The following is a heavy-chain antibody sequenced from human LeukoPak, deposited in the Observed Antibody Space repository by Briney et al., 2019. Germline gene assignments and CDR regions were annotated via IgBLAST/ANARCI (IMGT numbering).Heavy chain of an antibody. Sequence: GGSLRLSCAASGFSVSTNYISWVRQAPGKGLEWVGVIYSSGGKHYADSVKGRFSISRDIGTNIVYLQMNSLTVGDTALYYCARGDSGGYFTFFFVHWGQGTPVTVSS. D-gene: IGHD2-15*01. CDR2: IYSSGGK. J-gene: IGHJ4*02. V-gene: IGHV3-53*05. CDR1: GFSVSTNY. CDR3: ARGDSGGYFTFFFVH.